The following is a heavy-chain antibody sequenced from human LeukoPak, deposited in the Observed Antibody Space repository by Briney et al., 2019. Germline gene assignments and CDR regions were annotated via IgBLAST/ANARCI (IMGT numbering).Heavy chain of an antibody. CDR2: INPNSGGT. Sequence: RQAPGQGLEWMGRINPNSGGTNYAQKFQGRVTMTRDTSISTAYMELSRLRSDDTAVYYCARGDPYYDFWSGHYYYYGMDVWGQGTTVTVSS. CDR3: ARGDPYYDFWSGHYYYYGMDV. V-gene: IGHV1-2*06. J-gene: IGHJ6*02. D-gene: IGHD3-3*01.